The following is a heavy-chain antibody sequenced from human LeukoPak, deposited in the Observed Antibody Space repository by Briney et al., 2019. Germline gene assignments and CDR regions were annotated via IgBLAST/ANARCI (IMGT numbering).Heavy chain of an antibody. J-gene: IGHJ4*02. V-gene: IGHV4-39*01. D-gene: IGHD6-19*01. CDR1: GGSISSSSYY. Sequence: SETLSLTCTVSGGSISSSSYYWGWIRQPPGKGLEWIGSIYYSGSTYYNPSLKSRVTISVDTSKNQFSLKLSSVTAADTAVYYCERQRYSSGWSVYYFDYWGQGTLVTVSS. CDR3: ERQRYSSGWSVYYFDY. CDR2: IYYSGST.